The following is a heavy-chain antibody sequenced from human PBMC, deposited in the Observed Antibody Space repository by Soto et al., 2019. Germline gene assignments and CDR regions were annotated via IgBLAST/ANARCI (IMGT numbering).Heavy chain of an antibody. J-gene: IGHJ5*02. Sequence: SETLSLTCAVYGGSFSGYYWSWIRQPPGRGLEWIGEINHSGSTNYNPSLKSRVTISVDTSKNQFSLKLSSVTAADTAVYYCARVLRLWFGPAWGFDPWGQGTLVTVS. D-gene: IGHD3-10*01. V-gene: IGHV4-34*09. CDR3: ARVLRLWFGPAWGFDP. CDR2: INHSGST. CDR1: GGSFSGYY.